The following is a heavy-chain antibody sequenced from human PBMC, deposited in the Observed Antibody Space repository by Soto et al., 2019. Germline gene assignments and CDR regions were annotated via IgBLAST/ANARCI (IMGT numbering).Heavy chain of an antibody. Sequence: PGESLTLSCAVSGFTFSSYAMSWGRQAPGGGVEWVSAIIGSGGSTYYEDSVKGRVTISRDNSKNTLYLQMNSLRAEDTAVYYCAKDSETAHTPSEYSSYGMDVWGQGTTVTVSS. D-gene: IGHD6-6*01. CDR2: IIGSGGST. V-gene: IGHV3-23*01. J-gene: IGHJ6*02. CDR3: AKDSETAHTPSEYSSYGMDV. CDR1: GFTFSSYA.